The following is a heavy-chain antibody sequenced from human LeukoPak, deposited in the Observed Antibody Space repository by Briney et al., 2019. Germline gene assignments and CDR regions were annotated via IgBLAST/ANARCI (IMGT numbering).Heavy chain of an antibody. CDR3: AKDAAGPEY. J-gene: IGHJ4*02. CDR1: GLTFSDYS. CDR2: ISAGGGST. V-gene: IGHV3-23*01. D-gene: IGHD6-13*01. Sequence: PGGSLRLSCAVSGLTFSDYSMTWVRLAPGKGLFWVSGISAGGGSTYYADSVKGRFTISRDNSRNTLYLQTNSLSAEDTAVYYCAKDAAGPEYWGQGTLVAVSS.